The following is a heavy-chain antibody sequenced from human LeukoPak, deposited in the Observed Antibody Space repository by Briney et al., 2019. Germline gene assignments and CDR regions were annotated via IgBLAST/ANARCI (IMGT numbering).Heavy chain of an antibody. Sequence: RGESLKISCKGSGYYFTNYWIGWVRQMPGKGLEWMGIINPGDSDTRYSPSFQGQVTMSADKSISTAYLQWNSLKASDTAMYYCARRGYSGYDSPLGYWGQGTLVTVSS. J-gene: IGHJ4*02. V-gene: IGHV5-51*01. CDR1: GYYFTNYW. CDR3: ARRGYSGYDSPLGY. D-gene: IGHD5-12*01. CDR2: INPGDSDT.